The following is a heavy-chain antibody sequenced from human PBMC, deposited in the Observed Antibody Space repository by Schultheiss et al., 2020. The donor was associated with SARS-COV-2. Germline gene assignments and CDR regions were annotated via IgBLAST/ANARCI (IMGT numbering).Heavy chain of an antibody. CDR1: GGSVSSGSYY. CDR3: ARSRMRTYYFDS. J-gene: IGHJ4*02. D-gene: IGHD1-1*01. Sequence: SETLSLTCTVSGGSVSSGSYYWSCIRQPPGKGLEWIANVFYDGSANYNPSLKSRATISVETAKNQFSLRLTSVTAADTAVYYCARSRMRTYYFDSWGQGTQVTVSS. CDR2: VFYDGSA. V-gene: IGHV4-61*01.